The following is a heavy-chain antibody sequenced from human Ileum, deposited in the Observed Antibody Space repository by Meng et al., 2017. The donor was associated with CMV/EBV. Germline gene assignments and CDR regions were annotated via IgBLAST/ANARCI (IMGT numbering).Heavy chain of an antibody. Sequence: GGSLRLSCAASGFTFDGYAIHWVRQAPGKLLEWVSGLSWNSGSIVYADSVKGRFTIARDNAKNSLYLQMNSLRADDTAFYYCAKDKRAYGSVNPGYGMDVWGQGTTVTVSS. D-gene: IGHD3-10*01. CDR3: AKDKRAYGSVNPGYGMDV. J-gene: IGHJ6*02. CDR1: GFTFDGYA. CDR2: LSWNSGSI. V-gene: IGHV3-9*01.